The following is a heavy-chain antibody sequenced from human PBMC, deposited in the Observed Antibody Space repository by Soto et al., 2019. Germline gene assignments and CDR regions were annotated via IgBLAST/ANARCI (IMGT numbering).Heavy chain of an antibody. Sequence: QVQLVESGGGVGKPGGSLRLSCAASGFTFSDYYMSWTRQAPGKWLEWVAYISGSSGNIYYADSVKGRFTISRDNAKNSLYLQMNSLRADDTAVYYCARDRYSGSDAYMDVRGNGTTVTVSS. J-gene: IGHJ6*03. CDR1: GFTFSDYY. V-gene: IGHV3-11*01. CDR2: ISGSSGNI. CDR3: ARDRYSGSDAYMDV. D-gene: IGHD5-12*01.